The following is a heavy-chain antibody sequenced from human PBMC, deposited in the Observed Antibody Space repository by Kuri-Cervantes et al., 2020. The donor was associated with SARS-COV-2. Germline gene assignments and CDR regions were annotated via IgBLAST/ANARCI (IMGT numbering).Heavy chain of an antibody. CDR3: ARGQENSGSFRSMGIGAFDI. CDR1: GFTFSSYG. J-gene: IGHJ3*02. D-gene: IGHD1-26*01. V-gene: IGHV3-30*19. CDR2: ISYDGSNK. Sequence: GESLKISCAASGFTFSSYGMHWVRQAPGKGLGWVAVISYDGSNKYYADSVKGRFTISRDNSKNTLYLQMNSLRAEDTAVYYCARGQENSGSFRSMGIGAFDIWGQGTMVTVSS.